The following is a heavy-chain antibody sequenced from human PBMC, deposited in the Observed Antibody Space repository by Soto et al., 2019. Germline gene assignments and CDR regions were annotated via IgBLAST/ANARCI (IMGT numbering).Heavy chain of an antibody. D-gene: IGHD3-9*01. Sequence: SQTLSLTCTVSGGSISSYYWSWIRQPPGKGLEWIGYIYYSGSTNYNPSLKSRVTISVDTSKNQFSLKLSSVTAADTAVYYCATIGKWFDYWGQGTLVTVSS. J-gene: IGHJ4*02. CDR3: ATIGKWFDY. CDR2: IYYSGST. V-gene: IGHV4-59*01. CDR1: GGSISSYY.